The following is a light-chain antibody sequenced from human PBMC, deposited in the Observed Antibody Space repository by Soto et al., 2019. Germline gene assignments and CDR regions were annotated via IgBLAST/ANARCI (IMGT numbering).Light chain of an antibody. V-gene: IGKV3-20*01. CDR3: QQYGSSPPDT. J-gene: IGKJ3*01. CDR2: GAS. Sequence: EIVLTQSPGTLSSSPGEGVTLSCRASETIRSNYLAWYQKKPGQAPRLLIFGASTRATGIPDKFSGSASGTDFTLTISSLEPEDFAEYYCQQYGSSPPDTFGPGT. CDR1: ETIRSNY.